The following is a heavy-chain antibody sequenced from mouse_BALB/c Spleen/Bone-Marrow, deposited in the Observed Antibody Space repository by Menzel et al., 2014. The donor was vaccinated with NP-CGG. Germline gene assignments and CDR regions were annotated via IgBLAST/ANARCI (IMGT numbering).Heavy chain of an antibody. CDR1: GFNIKDTY. CDR2: IDPANGNT. D-gene: IGHD1-1*01. J-gene: IGHJ3*01. V-gene: IGHV14-3*02. CDR3: AMYYYGSSLFAY. Sequence: EVYLVESGAELVKPGASVKLSCTASGFNIKDTYMHWVKQRPEQGLEWIGRIDPANGNTKYDPKFQGKATITADTSSNTAYLQLSSLTSEDTAVYYCAMYYYGSSLFAYWGQGTLVTVSA.